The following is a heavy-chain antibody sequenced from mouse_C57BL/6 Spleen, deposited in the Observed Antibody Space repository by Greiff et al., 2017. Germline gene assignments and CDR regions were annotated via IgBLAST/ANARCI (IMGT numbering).Heavy chain of an antibody. J-gene: IGHJ2*01. CDR2: IDPGTGGT. Sequence: QVQLQQSGAELVRPGASVTLSCKASGYTFNDYEMHWVKQTPVHGLEWIGAIDPGTGGTAYNQKFKGKAILTADKSSSTAYMSLRSLTAEDSAVYYCTGSCYRYYFDYWGQGTTLTVSS. V-gene: IGHV1-15*01. CDR3: TGSCYRYYFDY. D-gene: IGHD3-2*02. CDR1: GYTFNDYE.